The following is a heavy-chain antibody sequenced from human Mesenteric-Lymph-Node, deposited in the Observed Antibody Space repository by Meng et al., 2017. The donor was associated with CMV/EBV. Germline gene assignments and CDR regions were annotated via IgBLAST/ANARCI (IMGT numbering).Heavy chain of an antibody. J-gene: IGHJ4*02. Sequence: ASVKVSCKASGYTFTGFYMQWVRQAPGQGLEWMGWINPNSGGTNYAQKFQGRVTMNRDTSISTVYMELSGLRSDDTAVYYCAREYSSSWAFDNWGQGTLVTV. CDR2: INPNSGGT. CDR3: AREYSSSWAFDN. D-gene: IGHD6-13*01. CDR1: GYTFTGFY. V-gene: IGHV1-2*02.